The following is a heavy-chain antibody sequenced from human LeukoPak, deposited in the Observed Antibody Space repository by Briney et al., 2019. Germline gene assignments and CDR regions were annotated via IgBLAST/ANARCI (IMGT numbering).Heavy chain of an antibody. CDR3: ARGMTYYCGSGKFDY. V-gene: IGHV3-74*01. Sequence: PGGSLRLSCAASGFTFSDYWMHWVRQAPGKGLVWVSRVNTDGSSTSYADSVKGRFTISRDNAKNTLYLQMNSLRAEDTAVYYCARGMTYYCGSGKFDYWGQGTLVTVSS. D-gene: IGHD3-10*01. CDR2: VNTDGSST. CDR1: GFTFSDYW. J-gene: IGHJ4*02.